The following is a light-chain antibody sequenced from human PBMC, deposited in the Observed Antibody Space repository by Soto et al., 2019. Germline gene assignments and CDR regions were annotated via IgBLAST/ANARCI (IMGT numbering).Light chain of an antibody. CDR1: QSVSSR. J-gene: IGKJ1*01. V-gene: IGKV3-20*01. Sequence: EIVMTQSPGTLSLSPGERATLSCRASQSVSSRLAWYQQKPGQAPRLLISGASSRATGIPDRFSGSGSGTDFTLTISRLEPEDFAVYYCQQYGSSLWTFGQGTKVDIK. CDR2: GAS. CDR3: QQYGSSLWT.